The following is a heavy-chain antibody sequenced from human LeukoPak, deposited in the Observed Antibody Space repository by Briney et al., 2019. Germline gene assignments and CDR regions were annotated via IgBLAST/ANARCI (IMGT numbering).Heavy chain of an antibody. J-gene: IGHJ4*02. Sequence: GGSLRLSCAASGFTFSRYAMHWVRQAPGKGLEWVAVLSSDGTDKHYADSVKGRFTISRDNSKNTLYLQMNSLRAEDTAVYYCARDPSRPYSSSWLDYWGQGTLVTVSS. CDR2: LSSDGTDK. D-gene: IGHD6-13*01. CDR1: GFTFSRYA. CDR3: ARDPSRPYSSSWLDY. V-gene: IGHV3-30-3*01.